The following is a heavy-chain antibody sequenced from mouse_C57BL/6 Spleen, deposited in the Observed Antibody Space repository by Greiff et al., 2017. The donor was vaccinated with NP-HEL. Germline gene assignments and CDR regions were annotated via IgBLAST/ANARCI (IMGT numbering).Heavy chain of an antibody. CDR1: GFSLTSYG. CDR3: AKKRNWGDFWAMDY. J-gene: IGHJ4*01. CDR2: IWRGGST. V-gene: IGHV2-5*01. D-gene: IGHD4-1*01. Sequence: VQLQQSGPGLVQPSQSLSITCTVSGFSLTSYGVHWVRQSPGKGLEWLGVIWRGGSTDYNAAFMSRLSITKDNSKSQVFFKMNSLQADDTDIYYCAKKRNWGDFWAMDYWGQGTSVTVSS.